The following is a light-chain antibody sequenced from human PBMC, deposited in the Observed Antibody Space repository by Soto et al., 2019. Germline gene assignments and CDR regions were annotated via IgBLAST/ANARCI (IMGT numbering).Light chain of an antibody. CDR3: QQSNSVPFT. CDR1: QSXSXX. CDR2: SAS. J-gene: IGKJ4*01. V-gene: IGKV1-39*01. Sequence: DIQMTQSPSSLSASVGXXVTITCRASQSXSXXLNWYQQKPGKAPKLLMYSASSLLSGVPSRFSGTGSGTDFTLTISSLQPEDFATYYCQQSNSVPFTFGGGTAVEIE.